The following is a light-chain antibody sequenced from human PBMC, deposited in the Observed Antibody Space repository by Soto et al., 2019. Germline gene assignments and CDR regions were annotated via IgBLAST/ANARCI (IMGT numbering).Light chain of an antibody. CDR1: SSDVDDYRY. CDR2: DGT. CDR3: CSYVRATEN. J-gene: IGLJ1*01. V-gene: IGLV2-11*01. Sequence: QSVLAQPRSVSGSPRQLLTISCTGTSSDVDDYRYVSWYQQYPGKAPKLVIYDGTKRPSGVPDRFSGSNSGNTASLTISGPQAEDEADYYCCSYVRATENIGNGTKVTV.